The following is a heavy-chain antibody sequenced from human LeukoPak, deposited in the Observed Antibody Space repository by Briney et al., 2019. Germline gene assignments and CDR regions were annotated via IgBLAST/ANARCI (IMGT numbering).Heavy chain of an antibody. V-gene: IGHV3-21*01. D-gene: IGHD2-2*01. J-gene: IGHJ6*03. CDR3: ARGRYCSSTSCNMDV. CDR1: GFTFSSYS. Sequence: PGGSLRLSCAASGFTFSSYSMNWVRQAPGKGLEWVSSISSSSSYIYYADSVKGRFTISRDNAKNSLYLQMNSLRAEDTAVYYCARGRYCSSTSCNMDVWGKGTTVTVSS. CDR2: ISSSSSYI.